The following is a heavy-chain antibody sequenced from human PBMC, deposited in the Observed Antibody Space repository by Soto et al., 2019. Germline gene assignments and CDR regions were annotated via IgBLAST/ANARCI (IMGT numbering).Heavy chain of an antibody. CDR3: ARGDSTDCSNGVCSFFYNHDMDV. Sequence: GASVKVSCKASGSSVTDYHIHWVRQAPGQGLEWLGRINPKSGGTSTAQKFQGWVTMTTDTSISTASMELTRLTSDDTAIYYCARGDSTDCSNGVCSFFYNHDMDVWGQGTTVTVSS. CDR1: GSSVTDYH. V-gene: IGHV1-2*04. J-gene: IGHJ6*02. D-gene: IGHD2-8*01. CDR2: INPKSGGT.